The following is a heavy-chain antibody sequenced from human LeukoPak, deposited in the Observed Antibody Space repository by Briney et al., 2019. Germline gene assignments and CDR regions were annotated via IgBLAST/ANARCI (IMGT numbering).Heavy chain of an antibody. CDR2: ISPDGSTK. V-gene: IGHV3-7*03. CDR3: ATGASGSWDF. Sequence: PGGSLRLSCAASGFTFSRSWMSWVRQPPGKGLEWVANISPDGSTKYHMDSVKGRFTISRDNAKDSLYLEMSRLRDADTAMYYCATGASGSWDFGGQGTLVTVSS. CDR1: GFTFSRSW. D-gene: IGHD6-13*01. J-gene: IGHJ4*02.